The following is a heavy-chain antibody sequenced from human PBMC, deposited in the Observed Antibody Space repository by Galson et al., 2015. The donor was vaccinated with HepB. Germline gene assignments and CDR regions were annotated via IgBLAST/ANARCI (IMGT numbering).Heavy chain of an antibody. CDR3: ARTYYYDSTGPMGAFDI. J-gene: IGHJ3*02. Sequence: ETLSLTCTVSGGSISNYYWSWIRQPPGKGLEWIGYIYYTGGTNNNPSLMSRVTISVDTSKNQFSLQLSSVTAADTAVYYCARTYYYDSTGPMGAFDIWGQGTMVTVSS. D-gene: IGHD3-22*01. V-gene: IGHV4-59*01. CDR1: GGSISNYY. CDR2: IYYTGGT.